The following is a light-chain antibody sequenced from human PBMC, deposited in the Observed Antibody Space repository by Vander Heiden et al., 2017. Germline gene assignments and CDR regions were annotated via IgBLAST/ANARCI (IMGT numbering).Light chain of an antibody. J-gene: IGLJ3*02. CDR3: QSDDSSNHWV. CDR1: SGSIAFNY. CDR2: EDN. Sequence: NFMLTQPHSVSESPGKTVTISCTRSSGSIAFNYVQWYQQRPGSSPPTVIYEDNQGPPGVPARFSGSIDSSSTSASLTSSGLKAEDEADYYRQSDDSSNHWVFGGGTKLTVL. V-gene: IGLV6-57*01.